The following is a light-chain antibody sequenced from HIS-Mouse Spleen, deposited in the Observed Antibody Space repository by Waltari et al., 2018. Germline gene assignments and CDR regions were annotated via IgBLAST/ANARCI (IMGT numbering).Light chain of an antibody. CDR1: SSDVGSYHL. Sequence: QSALTQPASVSGSPGPSITISCTGTSSDVGSYHLVSWYQQHPGKAPKLMIYEGSKRPAGVSNRSAGSKSGNTASLTISGLQAEDEAEYYCCSYAGSSTFEVFGGGTKLTVL. CDR2: EGS. CDR3: CSYAGSSTFEV. J-gene: IGLJ2*01. V-gene: IGLV2-23*03.